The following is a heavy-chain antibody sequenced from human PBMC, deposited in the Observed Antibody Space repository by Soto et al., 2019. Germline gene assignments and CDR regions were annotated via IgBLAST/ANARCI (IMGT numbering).Heavy chain of an antibody. V-gene: IGHV3-48*03. CDR2: ISSSGTTI. Sequence: EVQLVESGGGLVQPGGSLRLSRAASGFGFSSYDMTWVRQAPGKGLEWVSHISSSGTTINYADSVKGRFTISRDNAKNSLYLQMNSLRAEDTALYYCARFDGHSFGVIIIRHGLDVWGQGTTVTVSS. J-gene: IGHJ6*02. CDR1: GFGFSSYD. CDR3: ARFDGHSFGVIIIRHGLDV. D-gene: IGHD3-3*01.